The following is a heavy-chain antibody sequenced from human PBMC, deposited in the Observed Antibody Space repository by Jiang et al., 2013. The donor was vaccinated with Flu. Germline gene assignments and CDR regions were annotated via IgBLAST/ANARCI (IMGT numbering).Heavy chain of an antibody. CDR2: IYPDDDYT. CDR1: GYSFTTYW. Sequence: SGAEVKKPGESLKISCKGSGYSFTTYWIGWVRQMPGKGLEWMGVIYPDDDYTTYSPSFQGQVTISADRSIGTAYLQWSSLEASDTAIYYCARYGVGAYSLHREYYFDYWGQGTLVTVSS. J-gene: IGHJ4*02. CDR3: ARYGVGAYSLHREYYFDY. V-gene: IGHV5-51*01. D-gene: IGHD2-15*01.